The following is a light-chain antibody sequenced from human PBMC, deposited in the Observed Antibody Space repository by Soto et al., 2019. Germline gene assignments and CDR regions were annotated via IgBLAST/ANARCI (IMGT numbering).Light chain of an antibody. CDR1: SSNIESNT. CDR2: SNY. CDR3: AAWDDILNGYV. Sequence: QSVLTQPASASGTPGQRVTISCSGSSSNIESNTVTWYQQLPGTAPKLVIYSNYDRPSGVPDRFSGSTSGSSASLVIRGLQYEDEADYYCAAWDDILNGYVFGGGTKLTVL. V-gene: IGLV1-44*01. J-gene: IGLJ1*01.